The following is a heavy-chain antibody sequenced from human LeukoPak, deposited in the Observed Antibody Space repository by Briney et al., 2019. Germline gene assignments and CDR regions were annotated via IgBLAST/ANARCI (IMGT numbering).Heavy chain of an antibody. CDR3: ARDRWQWLVHSYYYYMDV. CDR2: ISSSSSTI. D-gene: IGHD6-19*01. V-gene: IGHV3-48*01. J-gene: IGHJ6*03. Sequence: GGSLRLSCAASGSTFSSYSMNWVRQAPGKGLEWVSYISSSSSTIYYADSVKGRFTISRDNAKNSLYLQMNSLRAEDTAVYYCARDRWQWLVHSYYYYMDVWGKGTTVTVSS. CDR1: GSTFSSYS.